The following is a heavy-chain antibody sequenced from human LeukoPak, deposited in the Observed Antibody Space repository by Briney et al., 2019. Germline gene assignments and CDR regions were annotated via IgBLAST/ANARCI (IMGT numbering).Heavy chain of an antibody. CDR2: ISADNGNT. Sequence: ASVKVSCKGSGYTLSNHAFSWVRQAPGQGLEWMGWISADNGNTNHAQKLQGRVTMTTDTSTSTAYMELRSLRSDDTAVYYCASGYCSSTSCYREPYYYGMDVWGQGTTVTVSS. D-gene: IGHD2-2*02. CDR1: GYTLSNHA. V-gene: IGHV1-18*04. J-gene: IGHJ6*02. CDR3: ASGYCSSTSCYREPYYYGMDV.